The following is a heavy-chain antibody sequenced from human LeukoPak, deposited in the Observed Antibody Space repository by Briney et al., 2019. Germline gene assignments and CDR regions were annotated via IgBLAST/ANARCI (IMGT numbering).Heavy chain of an antibody. J-gene: IGHJ4*02. D-gene: IGHD3-3*01. V-gene: IGHV6-1*01. CDR3: ARVGGVWRYDPFTAFDY. CDR2: TYYRSKWYN. Sequence: SQTLSLTCAISGDSVSSNSAAWNWIRQSPSRGLEWLGRTYYRSKWYNDYAVSVKSRITINPDTSKNQFSLQLNSVTPEDTAVYYCARVGGVWRYDPFTAFDYWGQGTLVTVSS. CDR1: GDSVSSNSAA.